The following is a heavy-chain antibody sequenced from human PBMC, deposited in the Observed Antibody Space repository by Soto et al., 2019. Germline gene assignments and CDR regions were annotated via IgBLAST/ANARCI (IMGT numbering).Heavy chain of an antibody. CDR2: ISGSGGST. V-gene: IGHV3-23*01. CDR3: AKATMVRGVYYYYGMDV. Sequence: GGSLRLSCAASGFTFSSYAMSWVRQAPGKGLEWVSAISGSGGSTYYADSVKGRFTISRDNSKNTLYLQMNSLRAEDTAVYYCAKATMVRGVYYYYGMDVWGQGTTVTVSS. D-gene: IGHD3-10*01. CDR1: GFTFSSYA. J-gene: IGHJ6*02.